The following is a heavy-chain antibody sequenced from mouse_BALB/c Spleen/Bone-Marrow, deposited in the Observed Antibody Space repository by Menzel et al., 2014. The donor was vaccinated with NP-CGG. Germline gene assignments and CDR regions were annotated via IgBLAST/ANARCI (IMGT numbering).Heavy chain of an antibody. CDR1: GYTFTIYW. V-gene: IGHV1-7*01. J-gene: IGHJ3*01. CDR3: ARYGGRSYDWFAY. Sequence: QVQLQQSGAELAKPGASVKMSCKASGYTFTIYWMHWVKQRPGQGLEWIGYINPSTGYTEYNQKFKDKATLTADKSSSTAYMQLSSLTSEDSAVYYCARYGGRSYDWFAYWGQGTLVTVSA. CDR2: INPSTGYT. D-gene: IGHD2-12*01.